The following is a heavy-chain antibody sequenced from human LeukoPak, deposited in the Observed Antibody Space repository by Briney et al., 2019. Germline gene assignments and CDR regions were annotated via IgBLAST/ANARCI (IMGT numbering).Heavy chain of an antibody. J-gene: IGHJ4*02. CDR2: ISGPGGAP. Sequence: PGGSLRLSCAASGFTFSSYSMNWVRQAPGKGLEWVSAISGPGGAPFYADSVKGRFTISRDNSNNMLYLQMNSLRADDTALYYCAINPGDYDDFDYWGQGTLVTVSS. CDR3: AINPGDYDDFDY. CDR1: GFTFSSYS. V-gene: IGHV3-23*01. D-gene: IGHD4-17*01.